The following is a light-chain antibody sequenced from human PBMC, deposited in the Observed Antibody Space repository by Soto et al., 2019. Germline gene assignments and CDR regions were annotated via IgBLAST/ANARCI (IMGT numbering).Light chain of an antibody. CDR3: AAWDDSLSVHVV. J-gene: IGLJ2*01. V-gene: IGLV1-47*01. Sequence: QSVLTQPPSASGTPGQRVTISCCGSSSNIGSNYVYWYQQLPGTAPKLLIYRNNQRPSGVPDRFSGSKSGTSASLAISGLRSEDEADYYCAAWDDSLSVHVVFGGGTQLTVL. CDR2: RNN. CDR1: SSNIGSNY.